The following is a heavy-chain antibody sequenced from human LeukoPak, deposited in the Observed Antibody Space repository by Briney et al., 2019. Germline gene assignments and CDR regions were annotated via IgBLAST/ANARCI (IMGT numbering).Heavy chain of an antibody. V-gene: IGHV3-49*04. CDR2: IRSKAYGGTT. CDR1: GFTFGDYA. J-gene: IGHJ4*02. Sequence: GGSLRLSCTASGFTFGDYAMSWVRQAPGKGLEWGGFIRSKAYGGTTEYAASVKGRFTISRDDSKSIAYLQMNSLKTEDTAVYYCTRVSGSYYSDQYYFDYWGQGTLVTVSS. D-gene: IGHD1-26*01. CDR3: TRVSGSYYSDQYYFDY.